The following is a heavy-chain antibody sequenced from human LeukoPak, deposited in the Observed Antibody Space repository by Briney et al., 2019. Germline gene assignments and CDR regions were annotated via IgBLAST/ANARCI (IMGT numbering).Heavy chain of an antibody. CDR2: ISSSSNYI. V-gene: IGHV3-21*01. Sequence: GGSLRLSCVASGFTFSSYTMAWVRQVPGQGLEWVSSISSSSNYIYYADSVKGRFTISRDNAKNTLYLQMNSLRAEDTAVYYCASPRFDYWGQGTLVTVSS. CDR3: ASPRFDY. J-gene: IGHJ4*02. CDR1: GFTFSSYT.